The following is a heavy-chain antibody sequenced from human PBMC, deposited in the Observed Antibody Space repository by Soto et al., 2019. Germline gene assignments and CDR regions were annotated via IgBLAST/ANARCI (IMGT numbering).Heavy chain of an antibody. Sequence: SVKVSCKDSGGLFSSFAISWVRQAPGQGLEWMGGIIPVFGTTNYAQKFQGRVTITADESTNTTYMELSSLTSDDTAMYYCARGGGPYVWFNEFWGQGTQVTVSS. CDR1: GGLFSSFA. D-gene: IGHD3-16*01. V-gene: IGHV1-69*13. CDR3: ARGGGPYVWFNEF. J-gene: IGHJ4*02. CDR2: IIPVFGTT.